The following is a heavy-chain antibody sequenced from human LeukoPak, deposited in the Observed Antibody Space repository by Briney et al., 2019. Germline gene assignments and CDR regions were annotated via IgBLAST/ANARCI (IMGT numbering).Heavy chain of an antibody. D-gene: IGHD2-15*01. J-gene: IGHJ4*02. CDR1: GFTFSSYA. CDR2: ISGSGGST. CDR3: AKDFRFDCSGGSCYYFDY. Sequence: GGSLRLSCAASGFTFSSYAMSWVRQAPGKGLEWVSAISGSGGSTYYADSVKGRFTISRDNSKNTLYLQMNSLRAEDTAVYYCAKDFRFDCSGGSCYYFDYWGQGTLVTVSS. V-gene: IGHV3-23*01.